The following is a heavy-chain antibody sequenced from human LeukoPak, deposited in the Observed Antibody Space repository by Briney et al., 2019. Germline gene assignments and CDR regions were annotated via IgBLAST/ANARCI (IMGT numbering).Heavy chain of an antibody. D-gene: IGHD6-19*01. CDR3: ARDKAVAGYEYPDY. CDR1: GYTFTSSD. V-gene: IGHV1-8*01. J-gene: IGHJ4*02. CDR2: MNPNSGNT. Sequence: ASVKVSCKASGYTFTSSDFNWVRQATGQGLEWMGWMNPNSGNTSYAQKFQGRVTMTRDTSTSTVYMELSSLRSEDTAVYYCARDKAVAGYEYPDYWGQGTLVTVSS.